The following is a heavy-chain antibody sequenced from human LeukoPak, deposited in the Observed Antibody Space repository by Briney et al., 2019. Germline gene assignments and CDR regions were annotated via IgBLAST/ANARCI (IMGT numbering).Heavy chain of an antibody. Sequence: SETLSLTCTVSGGSISSGSYYWSWIRQPAGKGLEWIGRIYTSGSTNYNPSLKSRVTISVDTSKNQFSLKLSSVTAADKAVYYCARDGVLDYYYYYMDVWGKGTTVTVSS. CDR2: IYTSGST. CDR3: ARDGVLDYYYYYMDV. J-gene: IGHJ6*03. V-gene: IGHV4-61*02. D-gene: IGHD3-16*01. CDR1: GGSISSGSYY.